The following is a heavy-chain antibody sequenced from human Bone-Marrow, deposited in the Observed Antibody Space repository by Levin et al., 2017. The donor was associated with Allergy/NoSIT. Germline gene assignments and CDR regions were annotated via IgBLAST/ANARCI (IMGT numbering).Heavy chain of an antibody. Sequence: SCAASGFTFSTYWMHWVRQAPGKGLVWVSRINIDGSSTAYADSVKGRFTISRDNTKNTLYLQMNSLRAEDTALYYCVREPPSVFDIWGQGTTVTVSS. J-gene: IGHJ3*02. CDR1: GFTFSTYW. D-gene: IGHD5/OR15-5a*01. CDR3: VREPPSVFDI. V-gene: IGHV3-74*01. CDR2: INIDGSST.